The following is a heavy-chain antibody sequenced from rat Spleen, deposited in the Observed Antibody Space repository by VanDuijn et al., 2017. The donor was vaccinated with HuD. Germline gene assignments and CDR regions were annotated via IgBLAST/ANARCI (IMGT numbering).Heavy chain of an antibody. J-gene: IGHJ2*01. V-gene: IGHV5-7*01. Sequence: EVQLVESDGGLVQPGRSLKLSCAASGFIFSDYNMAWVRQAPKKGLEWVAAITDTGGSTYYPDSVKGRFTISRDNAKSTLYLQMNSLRSEDTATYYCTSNNFDYWGQGVMVTVSS. CDR1: GFIFSDYN. CDR2: ITDTGGST. D-gene: IGHD1-10*01. CDR3: TSNNFDY.